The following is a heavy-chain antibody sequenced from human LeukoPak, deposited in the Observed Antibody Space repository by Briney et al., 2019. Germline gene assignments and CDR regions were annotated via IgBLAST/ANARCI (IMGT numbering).Heavy chain of an antibody. V-gene: IGHV3-21*01. D-gene: IGHD1-1*01. J-gene: IGHJ4*02. CDR2: ISSSSSYI. Sequence: GTSLRLSCAASGFTFSSHGMHWVRQAPGKGLEWVSSISSSSSYIYYADSVKGRFTISRDNAKNSLYLQMNSLRAEDTAVYYCAKRILELGFDYWGQGTLVTVSS. CDR1: GFTFSSHG. CDR3: AKRILELGFDY.